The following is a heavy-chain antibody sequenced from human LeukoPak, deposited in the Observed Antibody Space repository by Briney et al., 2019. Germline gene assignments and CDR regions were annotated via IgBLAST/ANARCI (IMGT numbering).Heavy chain of an antibody. V-gene: IGHV3-48*03. CDR2: ISTSGNTR. D-gene: IGHD1-7*01. J-gene: IGHJ4*02. Sequence: GGSLRLSCAASGFTFSSYAMNWVRQAPGKGLEWVSYISTSGNTRYYADSVKGRFTISRDNAKNSLYLQMNSLRVEDTAVYYCARELSGTTSYYFDYWGQGTLVTVSS. CDR1: GFTFSSYA. CDR3: ARELSGTTSYYFDY.